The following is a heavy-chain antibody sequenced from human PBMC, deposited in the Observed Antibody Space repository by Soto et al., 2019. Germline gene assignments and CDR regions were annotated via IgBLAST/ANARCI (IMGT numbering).Heavy chain of an antibody. CDR2: ISTYNGNT. CDR1: GYNFTRFG. Sequence: QAHLVQSGAEVKKPGASVQVSCKSSGYNFTRFGISWVRQAPGQGLEWMGWISTYNGNTNYAQRLQGRVTMTTDTCTNTAYMELRSLRSDDTAVYYCARLYRVGTTMSYGMDVWAKGPRSPSP. J-gene: IGHJ6*02. V-gene: IGHV1-18*01. CDR3: ARLYRVGTTMSYGMDV. D-gene: IGHD1-26*01.